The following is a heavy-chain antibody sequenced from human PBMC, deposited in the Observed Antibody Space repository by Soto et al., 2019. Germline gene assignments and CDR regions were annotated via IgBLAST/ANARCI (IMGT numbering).Heavy chain of an antibody. D-gene: IGHD5-18*01. Sequence: SETLSLTCTVSGGSISSYYWSWIRQPPGKGLEWIGYIYYSGSTNYNPSLKSRVTISVDMSKNQFSLKLSSVTAADTAVYYCARGGYSYGYYFDYWGQGTLVTVSS. J-gene: IGHJ4*02. CDR3: ARGGYSYGYYFDY. CDR2: IYYSGST. V-gene: IGHV4-59*01. CDR1: GGSISSYY.